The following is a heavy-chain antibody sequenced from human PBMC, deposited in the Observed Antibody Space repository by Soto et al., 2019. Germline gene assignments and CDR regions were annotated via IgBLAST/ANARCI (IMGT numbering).Heavy chain of an antibody. V-gene: IGHV1-18*01. J-gene: IGHJ6*02. CDR2: ISAYNGNT. Sequence: ASVKVSCKASGYTFTSYGISWVRQAPGQGLEWMGWISAYNGNTNYAQKLQGRVTMTTDTSTSTAYMELRSLRSDDTAVYYCARDVPGIAARPSSYYYYGMDVWGQGTTVTVSS. CDR1: GYTFTSYG. CDR3: ARDVPGIAARPSSYYYYGMDV. D-gene: IGHD6-6*01.